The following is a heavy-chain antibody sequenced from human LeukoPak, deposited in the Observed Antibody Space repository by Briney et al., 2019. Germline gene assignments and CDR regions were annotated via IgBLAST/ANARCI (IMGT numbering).Heavy chain of an antibody. J-gene: IGHJ5*02. CDR1: GGSISSYY. Sequence: SETLSLTCTVSGGSISSYYWSWIRQPPGKGLEWIGYIYYSGSTNYNPSLKSRVTISVDTSKNQFSLKLSSVTAADTAVYYCARNYDYVWGSSNWFDPWGQGTLATVSS. CDR2: IYYSGST. D-gene: IGHD3-16*01. V-gene: IGHV4-59*01. CDR3: ARNYDYVWGSSNWFDP.